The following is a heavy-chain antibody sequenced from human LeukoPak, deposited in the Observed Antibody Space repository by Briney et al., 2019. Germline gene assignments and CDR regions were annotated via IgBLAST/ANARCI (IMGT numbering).Heavy chain of an antibody. Sequence: SETLSLTCTVSGGSISSGDYYWSWIRQPPGKGLEWIGYIYYSGSTYYNPSLKSRVTISVDTSKSQFSLKLSSVTAADTAVYYCARGTEYYGSSGYYPLYFDYWGQGTLVTVSS. CDR3: ARGTEYYGSSGYYPLYFDY. V-gene: IGHV4-30-4*01. D-gene: IGHD3-22*01. CDR1: GGSISSGDYY. CDR2: IYYSGST. J-gene: IGHJ4*02.